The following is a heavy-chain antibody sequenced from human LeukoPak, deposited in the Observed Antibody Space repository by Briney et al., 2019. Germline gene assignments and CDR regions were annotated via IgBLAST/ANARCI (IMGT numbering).Heavy chain of an antibody. J-gene: IGHJ4*02. CDR2: ISSSSNYI. D-gene: IGHD3-10*01. V-gene: IGHV3-21*01. CDR1: GLTFSSYS. Sequence: PGGSLRPSRAASGLTFSSYSMNWVRQAPGKGLEWVSSISSSSNYIYYADSVKGRFTISRDNAKNSLYLQMNSLRAEDTAVYYCARVPYAMVRGVIITEFYFDYWGQGTLVTVSS. CDR3: ARVPYAMVRGVIITEFYFDY.